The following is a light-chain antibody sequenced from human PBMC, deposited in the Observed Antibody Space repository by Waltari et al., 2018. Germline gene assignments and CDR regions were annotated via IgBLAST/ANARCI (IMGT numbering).Light chain of an antibody. CDR1: QGVCKY. Sequence: CRASQGVCKYFAWYQQRPGQAPRLLSYHASIRATGNPDRFSGSGSETDFSLTISRLGPEDFAVYYCQKYRSLPATFGQGTKVEVK. V-gene: IGKV3-20*01. CDR2: HAS. J-gene: IGKJ1*01. CDR3: QKYRSLPAT.